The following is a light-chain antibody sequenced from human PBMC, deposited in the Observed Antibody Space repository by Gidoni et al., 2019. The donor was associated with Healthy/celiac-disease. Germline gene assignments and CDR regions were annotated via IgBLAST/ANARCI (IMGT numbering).Light chain of an antibody. CDR3: QQYNSYLRT. J-gene: IGKJ1*01. CDR1: QRISRW. V-gene: IGKV1-5*01. CDR2: DAS. Sequence: DIQMTQSTSTLSASVGDRVTITCRASQRISRWLAWYQQKPGKAPQLLIYDASSLESGVPSRFSGSGSGTEFTLTISSLQPDDFATYYCQQYNSYLRTFGEGTKVEIK.